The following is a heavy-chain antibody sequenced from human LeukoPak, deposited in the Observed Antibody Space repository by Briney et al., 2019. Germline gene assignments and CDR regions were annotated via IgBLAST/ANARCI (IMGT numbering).Heavy chain of an antibody. D-gene: IGHD6-19*01. Sequence: GGSLRLSCAASGFTFSDYYMSWIRQAPGKGLEWVSYISSSGSTIYYADSVKGRFTISRDNSKNSLYLQMNSLRTEDTALYYCAKDPRIAVAGSLYYFDYWGQGTLVTVSS. V-gene: IGHV3-11*01. CDR3: AKDPRIAVAGSLYYFDY. CDR1: GFTFSDYY. CDR2: ISSSGSTI. J-gene: IGHJ4*02.